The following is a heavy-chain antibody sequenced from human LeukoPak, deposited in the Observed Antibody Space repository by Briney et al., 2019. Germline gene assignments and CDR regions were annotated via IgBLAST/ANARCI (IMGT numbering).Heavy chain of an antibody. V-gene: IGHV1-2*02. CDR3: ARVRGYGDYPYDY. J-gene: IGHJ4*02. CDR2: IYPNSGGT. D-gene: IGHD4-17*01. CDR1: GYTFTGSY. Sequence: ASVKVSCKSSGYTFTGSYMHWVRQAPGQGLEWMGWIYPNSGGTNYAQKFQGRVTMTRDTSTTTAYMELSRLRSDDTAIYYCARVRGYGDYPYDYWGQGTLVTVSS.